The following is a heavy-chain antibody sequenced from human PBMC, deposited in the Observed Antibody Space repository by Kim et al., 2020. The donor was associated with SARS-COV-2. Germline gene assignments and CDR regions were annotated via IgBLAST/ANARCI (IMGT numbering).Heavy chain of an antibody. CDR2: IIPILGIA. V-gene: IGHV1-69*04. J-gene: IGHJ6*02. CDR3: ASGYYDILTGYYNYGMDV. Sequence: SVKVSCKASGGTFSSYAISWVRQAPGQGLEWMGRIIPILGIANYAQKFQGRVTITADKSTSTAYMELSSLRSEDTAVYYCASGYYDILTGYYNYGMDVWGQGTTVTVSS. CDR1: GGTFSSYA. D-gene: IGHD3-9*01.